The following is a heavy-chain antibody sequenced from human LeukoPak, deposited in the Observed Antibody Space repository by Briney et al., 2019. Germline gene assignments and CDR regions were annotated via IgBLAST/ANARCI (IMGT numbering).Heavy chain of an antibody. CDR3: AREFSEGMDV. V-gene: IGHV1-18*01. J-gene: IGHJ6*02. Sequence: ASVTVSFKSSVYTFTIYGISWVRQPPGQGLEWMGCISAYNGNTNYAHKLQGRLTMTTDTSTSTAYMELRSLRSDDTAVYYCAREFSEGMDVWGQGTTVTVSS. CDR2: ISAYNGNT. CDR1: VYTFTIYG.